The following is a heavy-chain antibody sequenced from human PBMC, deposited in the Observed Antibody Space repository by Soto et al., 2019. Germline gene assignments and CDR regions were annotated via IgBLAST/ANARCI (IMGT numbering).Heavy chain of an antibody. D-gene: IGHD3-10*02. J-gene: IGHJ6*03. Sequence: SETLSLTCTGSGGSLSSSSYYWGWIRHPPGKGLEWIGGIYYSGSTYYNPSLKSRVTISVDTSKNQFSLKLSSVTAADTAVYYCASHQVYSDMDVWGKGTTDPVSS. CDR2: IYYSGST. CDR3: ASHQVYSDMDV. V-gene: IGHV4-39*01. CDR1: GGSLSSSSYY.